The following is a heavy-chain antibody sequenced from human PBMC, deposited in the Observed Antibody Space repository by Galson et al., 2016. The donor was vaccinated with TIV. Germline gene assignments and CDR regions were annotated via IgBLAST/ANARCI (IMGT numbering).Heavy chain of an antibody. J-gene: IGHJ3*02. V-gene: IGHV4-31*03. Sequence: TQSLTCTVSGGSISSRGYYWSWIRQHPGKGLEWIEYIYYSGSTYYSPSLKSRLTISLDTSKNQFSLKLNSVTAADTAVYYCVRGLLDTSGYYPPPDAFDIWGQGTMVTVSS. CDR1: GGSISSRGYY. CDR3: VRGLLDTSGYYPPPDAFDI. CDR2: IYYSGST. D-gene: IGHD3-22*01.